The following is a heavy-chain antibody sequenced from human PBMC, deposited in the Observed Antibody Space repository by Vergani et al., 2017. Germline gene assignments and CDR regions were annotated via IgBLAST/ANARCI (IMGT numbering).Heavy chain of an antibody. J-gene: IGHJ6*02. CDR2: IYYSGST. CDR3: AVPRGFLEWEYYYYGMDV. V-gene: IGHV4-59*08. CDR1: GGSISSYY. Sequence: QVQLQESGPGLVKPSETLSLTCTVSGGSISSYYWSWIRQPPGKGLEWIGYIYYSGSTNYNPSLKSRVTISVDTAKNQFSLKRSPVTAADTAVYYCAVPRGFLEWEYYYYGMDVWGQGTTVTVCS. D-gene: IGHD3-3*01.